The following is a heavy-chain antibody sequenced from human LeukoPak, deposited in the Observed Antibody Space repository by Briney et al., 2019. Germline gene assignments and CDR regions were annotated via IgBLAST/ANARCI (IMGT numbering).Heavy chain of an antibody. CDR1: GFYFDDYA. V-gene: IGHV3-43*02. J-gene: IGHJ5*02. CDR3: ATRGYCSGTSCYAPQP. CDR2: ISGDGDST. D-gene: IGHD2-2*01. Sequence: GGSLRLSCAASGFYFDDYALHWVRQAPGKGLEWVSLISGDGDSTFYADSVKGRFTISRDNSKNTLYLQMNSLRPEDTAVYYCATRGYCSGTSCYAPQPWGQGTLVTVSS.